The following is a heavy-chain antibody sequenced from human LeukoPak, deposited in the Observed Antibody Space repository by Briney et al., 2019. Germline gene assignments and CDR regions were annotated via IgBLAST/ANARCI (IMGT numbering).Heavy chain of an antibody. D-gene: IGHD4-11*01. CDR1: GFRFTDYS. V-gene: IGHV3-23*01. Sequence: GGSLRLSCAASGFRFTDYSMSWVRQAPGKGLEWVSAISGSGGSTYYADSVKGRFTISRDNYKNTLYLQMNSLRAEDTAVYYCARDGDYSNYVYLSRMDVWGKGTTVTVSS. J-gene: IGHJ6*03. CDR2: ISGSGGST. CDR3: ARDGDYSNYVYLSRMDV.